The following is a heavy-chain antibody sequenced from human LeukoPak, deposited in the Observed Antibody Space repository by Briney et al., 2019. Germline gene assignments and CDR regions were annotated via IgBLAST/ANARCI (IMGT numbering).Heavy chain of an antibody. CDR1: GGTFSNYA. CDR3: ATKGEGVLTAKGLYYYYYYMDV. D-gene: IGHD2-21*02. CDR2: IIPKFGTA. J-gene: IGHJ6*03. Sequence: SVKVSCKVSGGTFSNYAISWVRQAPGQGLEWMGGIIPKFGTANYAQKFQGRVTITMDDSTSTAYMELSSLRPEDTAVFYCATKGEGVLTAKGLYYYYYYMDVWGKGTTVTVSS. V-gene: IGHV1-69*05.